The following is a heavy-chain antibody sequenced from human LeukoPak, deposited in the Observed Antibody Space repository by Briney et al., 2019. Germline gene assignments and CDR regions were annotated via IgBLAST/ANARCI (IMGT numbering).Heavy chain of an antibody. CDR3: AGGRVRDY. V-gene: IGHV3-23*01. D-gene: IGHD2-15*01. CDR1: GFTFSQYA. J-gene: IGHJ4*02. CDR2: VSRSADST. Sequence: SGGSLRLSCVASGFTFSQYAMNWVRQAPGKGPEWVSVVSRSADSTYYADSVKGRFTISRDNAKNTLYLQMNSLTAEDTAVYYCAGGRVRDYWGQGTLVTVSS.